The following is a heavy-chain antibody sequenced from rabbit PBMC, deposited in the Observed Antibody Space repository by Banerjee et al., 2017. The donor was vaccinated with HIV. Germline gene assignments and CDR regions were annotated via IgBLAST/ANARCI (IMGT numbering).Heavy chain of an antibody. D-gene: IGHD4-1*01. CDR1: GFSFSNKYV. CDR2: INTTSGNT. J-gene: IGHJ4*01. Sequence: QEQLEESGGDLVKPEGSLTLTCTASGFSFSNKYVMCWVRQAPGKGLEWIACINTTSGNTVYASWAKGRFTVSRTSSTTVALQMTSLTAADTATYFCARGDISSGWDLWGQGTLVTVS. V-gene: IGHV1S45*01. CDR3: ARGDISSGWDL.